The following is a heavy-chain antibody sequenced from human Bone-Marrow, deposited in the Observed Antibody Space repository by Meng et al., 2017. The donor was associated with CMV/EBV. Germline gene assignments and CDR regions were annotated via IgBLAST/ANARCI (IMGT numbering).Heavy chain of an antibody. CDR3: TTSRPYCSSTSCYRYYYYGMDV. CDR2: IKSKTDGGTT. CDR1: GFTFSNAW. V-gene: IGHV3-15*01. Sequence: GGSLRLSCAASGFTFSNAWMSWFRQAPGKGLEWVGRIKSKTDGGTTDYAALVKGRFTISRDYSKNTLYLQMNSLKTENTAVYYCTTSRPYCSSTSCYRYYYYGMDVWGQATTVTVSS. D-gene: IGHD2-2*02. J-gene: IGHJ6*02.